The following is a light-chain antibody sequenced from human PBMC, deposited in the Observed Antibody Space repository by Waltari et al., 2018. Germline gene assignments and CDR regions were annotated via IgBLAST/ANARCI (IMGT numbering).Light chain of an antibody. CDR2: GAS. CDR1: QYVSGRY. J-gene: IGKJ1*01. V-gene: IGKV3-20*01. Sequence: EIVLTQSPDTLSFSPGAGATLSCRASQYVSGRYLSWYQQKPGQSPRLLIYGASSRAAGIPDRISGSGSGTDFTLTITRLEPEDFAVYYCQQYGTSPTTFGQGTKVEIK. CDR3: QQYGTSPTT.